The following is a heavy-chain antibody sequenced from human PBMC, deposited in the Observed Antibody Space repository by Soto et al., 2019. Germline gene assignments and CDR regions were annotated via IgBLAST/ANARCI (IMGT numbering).Heavy chain of an antibody. V-gene: IGHV3-30*02. Sequence: PGGSLRRSCAVXVVKFDTXFXHLVRQAPGKGLECVSFILIDGTHSNYGGSVKGRFTISRENSNNILYLKMNSLRAEDTAVHYCAKSTGLIAVAGRVRFEYWGQGTMVTVSS. CDR3: AKSTGLIAVAGRVRFEY. CDR2: ILIDGTHS. CDR1: VVKFDTXF. D-gene: IGHD6-19*01. J-gene: IGHJ4*02.